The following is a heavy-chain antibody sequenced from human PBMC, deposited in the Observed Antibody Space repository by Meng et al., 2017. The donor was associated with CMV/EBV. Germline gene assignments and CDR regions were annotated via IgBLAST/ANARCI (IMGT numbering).Heavy chain of an antibody. Sequence: QGQLVQSGAEVKKAWASVNVSLKASGYTFTRYGNSWVRQAPGQGLEWMGWISAYNGNTNYAQKLQGRVTMTTDTSTSTAYMELRSLRSDDTAVYYCARVGGGNWFDPWGQGTLVTVSS. D-gene: IGHD3-16*01. V-gene: IGHV1-18*01. CDR1: GYTFTRYG. J-gene: IGHJ5*02. CDR2: ISAYNGNT. CDR3: ARVGGGNWFDP.